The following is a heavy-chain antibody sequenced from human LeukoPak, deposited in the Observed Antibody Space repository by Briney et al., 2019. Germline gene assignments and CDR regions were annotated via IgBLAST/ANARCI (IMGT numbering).Heavy chain of an antibody. V-gene: IGHV1-69*05. CDR1: GGTFSSYA. CDR2: IIPVFGTA. D-gene: IGHD3-22*01. Sequence: VASVKVSCKASGGTFSSYAISWVGQAPGQGLEWMGRIIPVFGTANYAQEFQGRVTITTDESTSTAYMELSSLRSEDTAVYYCASRAYDSSGYYLFDYWGQGTLVTVSS. J-gene: IGHJ4*02. CDR3: ASRAYDSSGYYLFDY.